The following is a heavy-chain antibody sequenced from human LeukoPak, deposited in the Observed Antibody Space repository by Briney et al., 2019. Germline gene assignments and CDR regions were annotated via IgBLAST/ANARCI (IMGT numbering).Heavy chain of an antibody. D-gene: IGHD3-10*01. CDR1: GFTFSSYS. CDR3: ARGGSGYYGSGSYYKS. Sequence: PGGSLRLSCAASGFTFSSYSMNWVRQAPGKGLEWVSSISSSSSYIYYADSVKGRFTISRDNAKNSLYLQMNSLRAEDTAVYYCARGGSGYYGSGSYYKSWGQGTLVTASS. J-gene: IGHJ5*02. V-gene: IGHV3-21*01. CDR2: ISSSSSYI.